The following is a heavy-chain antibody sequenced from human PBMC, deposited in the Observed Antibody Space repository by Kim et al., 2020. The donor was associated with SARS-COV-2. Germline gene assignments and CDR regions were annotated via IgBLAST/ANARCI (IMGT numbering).Heavy chain of an antibody. CDR1: GFSFSTYA. V-gene: IGHV3-23*01. J-gene: IGHJ4*02. CDR3: AKVRSSSWDYYFDY. D-gene: IGHD6-13*01. Sequence: GGSLRLSCAASGFSFSTYAMSWVRQAPGKGLEWVSGISGSGINTYYADSAKGRFIISSDNSKNTQYLQMNSLSAEDTAVYYCAKVRSSSWDYYFDYWCQG. CDR2: ISGSGINT.